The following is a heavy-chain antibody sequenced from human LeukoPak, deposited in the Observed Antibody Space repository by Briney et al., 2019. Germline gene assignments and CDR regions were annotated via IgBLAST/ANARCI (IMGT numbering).Heavy chain of an antibody. V-gene: IGHV4-34*01. J-gene: IGHJ4*02. CDR1: GGSFSGYY. CDR2: ISHSGST. CDR3: AREDVWGSFGY. D-gene: IGHD3-16*01. Sequence: SETLSLTCAVYGGSFSGYYWSWIRQPPGKGLEWIGEISHSGSTNYNPSLKSRVTISVDTSKNQFSLKLSSVTAADTAVYYCAREDVWGSFGYWGQGTLVTVSS.